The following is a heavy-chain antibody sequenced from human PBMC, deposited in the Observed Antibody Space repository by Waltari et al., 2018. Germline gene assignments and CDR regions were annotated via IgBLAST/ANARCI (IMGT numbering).Heavy chain of an antibody. V-gene: IGHV3-7*01. CDR2: IKKEGGEK. J-gene: IGHJ4*02. CDR1: GFTFSDYW. CDR3: ARDRGYCGGDCYKNLDS. D-gene: IGHD2-21*01. Sequence: EVQLVESGGGLVQPGGSLRLSCAAFGFTFSDYWMTWVRQAPGTGLEWVANIKKEGGEKYYVDSVKGRFTVSRDNAKNSLYLQMSSLRAEDTAVYYCARDRGYCGGDCYKNLDSWGQGTLVAVSS.